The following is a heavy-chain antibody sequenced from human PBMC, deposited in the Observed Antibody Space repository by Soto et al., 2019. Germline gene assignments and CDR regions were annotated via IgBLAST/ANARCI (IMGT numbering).Heavy chain of an antibody. D-gene: IGHD6-19*01. Sequence: PGGSLRLSCTASGFTFGDYAMSWFRQAPGKGLEWVGFIRSKAYGGTTEYAASVKGRFTISRDDSKSIAYLQMNSLKTEDTAVYYCTIVLSSGWPTGYSQHWGQGTLVTVFS. CDR2: IRSKAYGGTT. CDR3: TIVLSSGWPTGYSQH. J-gene: IGHJ1*01. V-gene: IGHV3-49*03. CDR1: GFTFGDYA.